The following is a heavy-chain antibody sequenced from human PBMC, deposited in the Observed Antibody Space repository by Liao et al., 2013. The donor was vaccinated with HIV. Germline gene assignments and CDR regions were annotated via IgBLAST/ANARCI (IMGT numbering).Heavy chain of an antibody. D-gene: IGHD2-15*01. CDR2: IFTSGNT. CDR1: GGSISSGNYF. CDR3: ARDRLTCSGEVCYQIFDY. V-gene: IGHV4-61*02. J-gene: IGHJ4*02. Sequence: QVRLQESGPGLVKPSQTLSLTCTVSGGSISSGNYFWSWIRQPAGKGLEWIGRIFTSGNTKYNPSLKSRVTVSTDTSKNQFSLNLSSVTAADTAVYYCARDRLTCSGEVCYQIFDYWGRGTLVTVSS.